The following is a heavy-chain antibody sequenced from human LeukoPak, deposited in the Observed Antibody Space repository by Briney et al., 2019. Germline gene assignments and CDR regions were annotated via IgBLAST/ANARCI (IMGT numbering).Heavy chain of an antibody. Sequence: GRSLRLSCAASGFTFDNFAMHWVRQAPGKGLEWVSGITWNSRVKTYTPSVKGRFTISRDNAKNSLYLQMNSLRAEDMALYYCAKDGGDGYKVESAAYFDYWGQGTLVTVSS. V-gene: IGHV3-9*03. CDR2: ITWNSRVK. D-gene: IGHD5-24*01. CDR1: GFTFDNFA. CDR3: AKDGGDGYKVESAAYFDY. J-gene: IGHJ4*02.